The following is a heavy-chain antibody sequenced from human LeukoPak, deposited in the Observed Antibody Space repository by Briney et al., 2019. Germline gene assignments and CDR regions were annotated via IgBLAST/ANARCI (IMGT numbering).Heavy chain of an antibody. Sequence: SETLSLTCAVYGGSFSGYYWSWIRQPPGKGLEWIGRIYTSGSTNYNPSLKSRVTMSVDTSKNQFSLKLSSVTAADTAVYYCARGDRTYGGFDYWGQGTLVTVSS. CDR1: GGSFSGYY. CDR2: IYTSGST. J-gene: IGHJ4*02. CDR3: ARGDRTYGGFDY. D-gene: IGHD4-17*01. V-gene: IGHV4-59*10.